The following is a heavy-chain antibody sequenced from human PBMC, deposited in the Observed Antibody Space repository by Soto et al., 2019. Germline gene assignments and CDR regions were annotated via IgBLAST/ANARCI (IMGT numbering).Heavy chain of an antibody. CDR2: IYYSGST. CDR3: ARDSRLGYCSGGSCYYYGMDV. Sequence: PSETLSLTCTVSGGSISSYYWSWIRQPPGKGLEWIGYIYYSGSTNYNPSLKSRVTISVDTSKNQFSQKLSSVTAADTAVYYCARDSRLGYCSGGSCYYYGMDVWGQGTTVTVSS. CDR1: GGSISSYY. J-gene: IGHJ6*02. D-gene: IGHD2-15*01. V-gene: IGHV4-59*01.